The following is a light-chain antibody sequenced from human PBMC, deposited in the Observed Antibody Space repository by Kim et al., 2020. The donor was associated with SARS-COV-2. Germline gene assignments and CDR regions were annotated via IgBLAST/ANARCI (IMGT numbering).Light chain of an antibody. Sequence: GPRVTLSCSGSSANIGSNYVYWYQQLPGAALKLLSYRNNQRPSGVPDRFSGSKSDTSASLAISGLRSEDEADYYCAAWDDSLSGWLFGGGTQLTVL. CDR1: SANIGSNY. CDR2: RNN. CDR3: AAWDDSLSGWL. V-gene: IGLV1-47*01. J-gene: IGLJ3*02.